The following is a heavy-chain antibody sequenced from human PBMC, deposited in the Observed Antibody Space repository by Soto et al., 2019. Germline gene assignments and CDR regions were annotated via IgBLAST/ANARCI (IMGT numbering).Heavy chain of an antibody. J-gene: IGHJ6*02. CDR1: GFTFSSYS. Sequence: GGSLRLSCAASGFTFSSYSMNWVRQVPGEGLEWVSALGAADDPYYLASVKGRFSVSRDNAQKSLYLQMNNLRVGDTAVYYCARAYLGKLPRRADYYYAMDVWGRGTTVTVSS. V-gene: IGHV3-13*05. CDR2: LGAADDP. CDR3: ARAYLGKLPRRADYYYAMDV. D-gene: IGHD3-10*01.